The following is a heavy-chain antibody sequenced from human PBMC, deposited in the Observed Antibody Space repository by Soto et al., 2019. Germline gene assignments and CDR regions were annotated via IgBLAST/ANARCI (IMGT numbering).Heavy chain of an antibody. CDR2: INSDGSST. J-gene: IGHJ5*02. D-gene: IGHD5-18*01. CDR3: TRSITGYSYADT. Sequence: EVRLMESGGGLVQPGGSLRLSCAASGFTFTSYWMHWVRQAPGKGLVWVSRINSDGSSTVYVDSVKGRFTISRDNAKNTLYLQMNSLRAEDRAVDYCTRSITGYSYADTWGQGTLVTVSS. CDR1: GFTFTSYW. V-gene: IGHV3-74*01.